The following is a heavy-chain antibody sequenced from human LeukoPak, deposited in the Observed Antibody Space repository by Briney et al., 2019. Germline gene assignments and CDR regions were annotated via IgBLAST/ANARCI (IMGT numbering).Heavy chain of an antibody. CDR3: AKDSFSRIVGATGTFDY. J-gene: IGHJ4*02. D-gene: IGHD1-26*01. CDR1: GFTFSSYG. Sequence: PGGSLRLSCAASGFTFSSYGMHWVRQAPGKGLEWVAFIRYDGSNKYYADSVKGRFTISRDNSKNTLYLQMNSLRAEDTAVYYCAKDSFSRIVGATGTFDYWGQGTLVTVSS. CDR2: IRYDGSNK. V-gene: IGHV3-30*02.